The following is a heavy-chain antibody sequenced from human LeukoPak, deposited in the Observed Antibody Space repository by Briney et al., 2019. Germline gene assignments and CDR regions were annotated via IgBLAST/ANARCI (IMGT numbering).Heavy chain of an antibody. J-gene: IGHJ1*01. CDR3: AKELHQLYCSGGSCYSVWYFQH. V-gene: IGHV3-30*02. CDR1: GFTFSSYG. D-gene: IGHD2-15*01. CDR2: VR. Sequence: TGGSLRLSRAASGFTFSSYGMHWVRQAPGKGLEWVAFVRCRFTISRDNSKNTLYLQMNSLRAEDTAVYYCAKELHQLYCSGGSCYSVWYFQHWGQGTLVTVSS.